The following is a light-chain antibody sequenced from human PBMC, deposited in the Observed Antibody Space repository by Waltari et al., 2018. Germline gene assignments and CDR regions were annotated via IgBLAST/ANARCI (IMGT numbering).Light chain of an antibody. CDR1: QSISGY. V-gene: IGKV1-5*03. CDR2: QAS. J-gene: IGKJ1*01. Sequence: DIQMTQSPSTLSASVGDRVTITSRASQSISGYLAWYQQKPGKAPKLLIYQASSLESGVPSRFSGSGSGTTFTLTISSLQPDDFATYFCQQYNTYSGTFGQGTTVEVK. CDR3: QQYNTYSGT.